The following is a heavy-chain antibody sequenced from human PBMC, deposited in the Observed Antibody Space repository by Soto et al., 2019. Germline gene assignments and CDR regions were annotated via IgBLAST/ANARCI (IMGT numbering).Heavy chain of an antibody. Sequence: SGPTVVNPTQTLTLTCTFSGFSLSTSGVGVGXXXXXXXXXXXXXXLIYWDDDKRYSPSLKSRLTITKDTSKNQVVLTMTNMDPVDTATYYCAHSPHYGSGSYVRYYYYYYGMDVWGQGTTVTVSS. D-gene: IGHD3-10*01. CDR2: IYWDDDK. J-gene: IGHJ6*02. CDR1: GFSLSTSGVG. CDR3: AHSPHYGSGSYVRYYYYYYGMDV. V-gene: IGHV2-5*02.